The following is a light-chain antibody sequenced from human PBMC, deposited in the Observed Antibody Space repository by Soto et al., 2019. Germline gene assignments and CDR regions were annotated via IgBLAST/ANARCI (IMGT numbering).Light chain of an antibody. V-gene: IGKV3-11*01. CDR3: LQRSNWPLT. Sequence: EIVLTQSPATLSLSPGERATLSCRASQSVGSSLGWYQQKPGQAPRLLIYDASNRATGIPARFSGSGSGTYFTLTISSLEPEDFAVYYCLQRSNWPLTFGGGTKVEI. CDR2: DAS. J-gene: IGKJ4*01. CDR1: QSVGSS.